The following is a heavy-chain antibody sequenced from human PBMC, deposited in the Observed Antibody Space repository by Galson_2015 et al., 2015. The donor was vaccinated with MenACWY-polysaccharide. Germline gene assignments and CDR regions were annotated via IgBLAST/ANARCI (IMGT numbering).Heavy chain of an antibody. CDR3: ARGPMYSGSYFAADY. D-gene: IGHD1-26*01. Sequence: SVKVSCKASGYPFSSFGFSWVRQAPGQGLEWMGWISAYNGNTNYAQNPQGRVTMNTDTSTSTAYMELKSLRSDDTAVYYCARGPMYSGSYFAADYWGQGTLVTVSS. J-gene: IGHJ4*02. CDR1: GYPFSSFG. V-gene: IGHV1-18*01. CDR2: ISAYNGNT.